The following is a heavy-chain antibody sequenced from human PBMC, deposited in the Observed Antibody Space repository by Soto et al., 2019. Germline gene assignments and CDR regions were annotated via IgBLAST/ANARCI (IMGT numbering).Heavy chain of an antibody. Sequence: GGSLRLSCAASGFTFSSYSMNWVRQAPGKGLERVSSISSSSSYIYYADSVKGRFTISRDNAKNSLYLQMNSLRAEDTAVYYCARVYYGSGSYDVIAYYYYYYGMDVWGQGTTVTVSS. D-gene: IGHD3-10*01. CDR3: ARVYYGSGSYDVIAYYYYYYGMDV. CDR2: ISSSSSYI. CDR1: GFTFSSYS. J-gene: IGHJ6*02. V-gene: IGHV3-21*01.